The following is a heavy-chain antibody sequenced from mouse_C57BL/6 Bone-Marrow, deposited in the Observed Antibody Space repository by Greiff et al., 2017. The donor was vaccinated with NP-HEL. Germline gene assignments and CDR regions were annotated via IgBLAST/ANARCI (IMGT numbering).Heavy chain of an antibody. CDR2: IDPETGGT. V-gene: IGHV1-15*01. D-gene: IGHD2-2*01. Sequence: VQGVESGAELVRPGASVTLSCKASGYTFTDYEMHWVQQTPVHGLEWIGAIDPETGGTAYNQKFKGKAILTADKSSSTAYMELRGLTSEDSAVYYCTRGGIYYGYAGDYWGQGTTLTVSS. CDR1: GYTFTDYE. J-gene: IGHJ2*01. CDR3: TRGGIYYGYAGDY.